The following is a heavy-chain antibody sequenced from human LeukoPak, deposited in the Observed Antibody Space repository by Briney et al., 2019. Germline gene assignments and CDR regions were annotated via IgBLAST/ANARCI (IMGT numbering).Heavy chain of an antibody. Sequence: SETLSLTCAVYGGPFSGYYWSWIRQPPGKGLEWIGEINHSGSANYNPSLKSRVTISVDTSKNQFSLKLSSVTAADTAVYYCARGGRWLQFLFNYWGQGTLVTVSS. CDR3: ARGGRWLQFLFNY. CDR1: GGPFSGYY. V-gene: IGHV4-34*01. J-gene: IGHJ4*02. D-gene: IGHD5-24*01. CDR2: INHSGSA.